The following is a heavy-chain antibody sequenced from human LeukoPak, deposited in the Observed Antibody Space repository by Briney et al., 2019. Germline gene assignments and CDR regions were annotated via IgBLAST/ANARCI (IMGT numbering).Heavy chain of an antibody. CDR2: IYYSGST. V-gene: IGHV4-61*08. CDR1: GGSISSGGYY. D-gene: IGHD1-26*01. Sequence: PSETLSLTCTVSGGSISSGGYYWSWIRQHPGKGLEWIGYIYYSGSTNYNPSLKSRDTISVDTSKNQFSLKLSSVTAADTAVYYCARANSGSYRIWGQGTLVTVSS. CDR3: ARANSGSYRI. J-gene: IGHJ4*02.